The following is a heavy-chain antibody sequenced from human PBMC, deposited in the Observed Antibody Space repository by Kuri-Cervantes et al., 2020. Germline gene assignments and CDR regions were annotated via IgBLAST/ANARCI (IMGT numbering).Heavy chain of an antibody. CDR3: ARLGYCSGGSCYPRGYYYYMDV. CDR2: IIPIFGTA. CDR1: GYTFTGYY. J-gene: IGHJ6*03. Sequence: SVKVSCKASGYTFTGYYLHWVRQAPGQGLEWMGGIIPIFGTANYAQKFQGRVTITTDESTSTAYMELSSLRSEDTAVYYCARLGYCSGGSCYPRGYYYYMDVWGKGTTVTVSS. V-gene: IGHV1-69*05. D-gene: IGHD2-15*01.